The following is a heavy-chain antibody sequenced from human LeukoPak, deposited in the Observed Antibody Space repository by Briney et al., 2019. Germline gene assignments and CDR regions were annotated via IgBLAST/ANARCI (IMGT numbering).Heavy chain of an antibody. CDR2: IWYDGSNK. V-gene: IGHV3-33*08. CDR1: GXTLTSYE. D-gene: IGHD3-22*01. J-gene: IGHJ4*02. CDR3: AREPRITMIVRGTFAYFDY. Sequence: QPGGSLRLSCAASGXTLTSYEMNWVRLAPGKGREWVAVIWYDGSNKYYADSVKGRFTISRDNSKNTLYLQMNSLRAEDTAVYYCAREPRITMIVRGTFAYFDYWGQGTLVTVSS.